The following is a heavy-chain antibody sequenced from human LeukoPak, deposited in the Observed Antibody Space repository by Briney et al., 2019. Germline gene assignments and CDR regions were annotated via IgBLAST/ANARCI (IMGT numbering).Heavy chain of an antibody. D-gene: IGHD3-3*01. Sequence: GGSLRLSCAASGFTFSSYWMSWVRQAPGKGLEWVANIKQGGSEKYYVDSVKGRFTISRDNSKNTLYLQMNRLRAEDTAVYYCARDPQPEYYDFWSGYYPHYWGQGTLVTVSS. CDR2: IKQGGSEK. CDR3: ARDPQPEYYDFWSGYYPHY. V-gene: IGHV3-7*01. J-gene: IGHJ4*02. CDR1: GFTFSSYW.